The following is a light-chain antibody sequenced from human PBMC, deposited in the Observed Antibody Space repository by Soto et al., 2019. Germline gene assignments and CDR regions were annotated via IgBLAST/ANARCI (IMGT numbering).Light chain of an antibody. V-gene: IGLV1-51*02. Sequence: QSVLTQPPSVSAAPGQKVTISCSGSSSNIGNNYVSWYQQLPGTAPQLLIYENNKRPSGIPDRFSGSKSGTSATLGITGLQTGDEADYYCGTWDSSLSLVVFGGGTKLTVL. J-gene: IGLJ2*01. CDR2: ENN. CDR3: GTWDSSLSLVV. CDR1: SSNIGNNY.